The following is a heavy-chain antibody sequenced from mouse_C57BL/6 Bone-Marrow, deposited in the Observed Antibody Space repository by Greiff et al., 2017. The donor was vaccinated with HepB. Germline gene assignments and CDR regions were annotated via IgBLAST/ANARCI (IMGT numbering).Heavy chain of an antibody. V-gene: IGHV1-64*01. J-gene: IGHJ4*01. D-gene: IGHD2-5*01. CDR3: AKAYYSNPYYAMDY. Sequence: VQLQQPGAELVKPGASVKLSCKASGYTFTSYWMPWVKQRPGQGLEWIGMIHPNSGSTNYNEKLKTKATLKIDKSSSTAYMQLSSLTSEDSAVYYCAKAYYSNPYYAMDYWGQGTSVTVSS. CDR1: GYTFTSYW. CDR2: IHPNSGST.